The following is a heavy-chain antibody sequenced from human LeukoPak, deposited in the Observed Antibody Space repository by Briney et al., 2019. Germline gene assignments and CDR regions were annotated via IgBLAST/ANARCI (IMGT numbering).Heavy chain of an antibody. D-gene: IGHD6-13*01. CDR3: ARDSLTWYSSNWYVSVGMDV. CDR2: IKEDGREK. V-gene: IGHV3-7*01. CDR1: RFTFSSYW. Sequence: GGSLRLSCAASRFTFSSYWMTWVRHAPGEGREWGANIKEDGREKYYVDSVRGSFTISTDKTKNSLYLRMNRPRATDTHDYDCARDSLTWYSSNWYVSVGMDVWGKGTTVTISS. J-gene: IGHJ6*03.